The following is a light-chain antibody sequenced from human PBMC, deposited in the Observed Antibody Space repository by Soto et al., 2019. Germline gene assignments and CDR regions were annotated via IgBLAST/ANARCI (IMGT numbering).Light chain of an antibody. CDR2: XNN. CDR1: SSNIGNNY. V-gene: IGLV1-51*01. J-gene: IGLJ2*01. Sequence: QSVLTQPPSVSAAPGQKVTISCSGSSSNIGNNYVSWYQQLPGTAPKLLIYXNNXRPSXXXDRFXXSKSGTSATLGITGLXXXXXXXXYCGTWDSSLSVVVFGGGTQLTVL. CDR3: GTWDSSLSVVV.